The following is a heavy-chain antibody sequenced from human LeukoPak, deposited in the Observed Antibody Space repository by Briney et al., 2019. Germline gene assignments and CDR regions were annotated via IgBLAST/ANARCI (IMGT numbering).Heavy chain of an antibody. J-gene: IGHJ4*02. CDR1: GFTFSRSS. CDR3: ASGSRGYCSGGSCYGGDY. V-gene: IGHV3-21*01. Sequence: GGSLRLSCAASGFTFSRSSMNWVRQAPGKGLEWDSSISSSSSYIYYADSVKGRFTISRDNAKNSLYLQMNSLRAEDTAVYYCASGSRGYCSGGSCYGGDYWGQGTLVTVSS. CDR2: ISSSSSYI. D-gene: IGHD2-15*01.